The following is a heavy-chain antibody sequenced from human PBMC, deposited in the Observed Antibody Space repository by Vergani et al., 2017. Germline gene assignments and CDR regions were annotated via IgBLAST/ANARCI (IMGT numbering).Heavy chain of an antibody. CDR1: GFTFSSYA. V-gene: IGHV3-23*01. CDR3: AKDQRGVIGCMDV. D-gene: IGHD2-21*01. Sequence: EVQLLESGGGLVQPGGSLRLSCAASGFTFSSYAMSWVRQAPGKWLEWVSAISGSGGSTYYADSVKGRFTISRDNSKNTLYLQMNSLRAEDTAVYYCAKDQRGVIGCMDVWGQGTTVTVSS. CDR2: ISGSGGST. J-gene: IGHJ6*02.